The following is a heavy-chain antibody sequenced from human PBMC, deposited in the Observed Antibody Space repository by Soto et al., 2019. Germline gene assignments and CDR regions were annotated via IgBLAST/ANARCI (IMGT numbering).Heavy chain of an antibody. CDR1: GGSISSGGYF. CDR2: IYYSGNT. J-gene: IGHJ4*02. CDR3: VSGTYFYDTSGFYSYYFDY. Sequence: PSETLSLTCTVSGGSISSGGYFWNWIRQPPGRGLEWIGYIYYSGNTFYSPSLKSRVTISIDTSQNQSSLQLSSVTAADTAVYYCVSGTYFYDTSGFYSYYFDYWGQGALVTVSS. D-gene: IGHD3-22*01. V-gene: IGHV4-30-4*01.